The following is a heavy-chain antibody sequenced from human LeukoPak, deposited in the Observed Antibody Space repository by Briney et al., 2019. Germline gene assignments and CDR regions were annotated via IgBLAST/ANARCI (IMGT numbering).Heavy chain of an antibody. V-gene: IGHV3-23*01. CDR3: AKSEQSMGYDFWSGKPDYYFDY. CDR1: GFTFSSEA. Sequence: PGGSLRLSCAVSGFTFSSEAMGWVRQLPGGGLEWVSTISPAGGTTYYAESMKGRFTISRDNSKNTLYLQMSSLRAEDTAVYYCAKSEQSMGYDFWSGKPDYYFDYWGQGTLVTVSS. CDR2: ISPAGGTT. D-gene: IGHD3-3*01. J-gene: IGHJ4*02.